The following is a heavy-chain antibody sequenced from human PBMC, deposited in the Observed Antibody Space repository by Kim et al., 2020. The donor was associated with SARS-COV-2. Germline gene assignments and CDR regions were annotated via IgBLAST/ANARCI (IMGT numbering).Heavy chain of an antibody. CDR3: ARVLVPPYAAFDS. V-gene: IGHV1-3*01. D-gene: IGHD3-3*01. CDR1: GYTFSNHA. J-gene: IGHJ4*02. CDR2: INGGDGNK. Sequence: ASVKVSCKTSGYTFSNHAIHWVRQAPVQRLEWMGWINGGDGNKKYSERFQGRLTLTRDTSARTVYMEVTSLTSEDTALYYCARVLVPPYAAFDSWGQGPL.